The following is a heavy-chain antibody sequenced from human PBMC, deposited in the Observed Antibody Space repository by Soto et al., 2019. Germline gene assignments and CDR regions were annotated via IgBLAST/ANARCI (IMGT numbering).Heavy chain of an antibody. D-gene: IGHD2-21*01. CDR1: PFTW. J-gene: IGHJ4*02. Sequence: GGSLRLSCAGSPFTWMHWVRQAPGKGLVWVSRINGDGTSTGYADSVKGRFTISRDNAKNTVYLQMNSLRVEDTAGDYCVRCYGEPPRWGQGTLVTVSS. V-gene: IGHV3-74*01. CDR2: INGDGTST. CDR3: VRCYGEPPR.